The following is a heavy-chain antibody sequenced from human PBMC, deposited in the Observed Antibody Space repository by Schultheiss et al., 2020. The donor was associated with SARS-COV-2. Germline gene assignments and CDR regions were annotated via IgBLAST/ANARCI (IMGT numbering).Heavy chain of an antibody. CDR3: AREVSITIFGVVAGYFDY. CDR2: ISSSGSTI. V-gene: IGHV3-11*04. Sequence: GGSLRLSCAASGFTFSDYYMSWIRQAPGKGLEWVSYISSSGSTIYYADSVKGRFTISRDNAKNSLYLQMNSLRAEDTAVYYCAREVSITIFGVVAGYFDYWGQGTLVTVSS. D-gene: IGHD3-3*01. CDR1: GFTFSDYY. J-gene: IGHJ4*02.